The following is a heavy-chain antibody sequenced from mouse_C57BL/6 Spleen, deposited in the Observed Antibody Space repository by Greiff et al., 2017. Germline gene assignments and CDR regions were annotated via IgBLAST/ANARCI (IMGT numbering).Heavy chain of an antibody. J-gene: IGHJ2*01. CDR2: INPNNGGT. D-gene: IGHD2-5*01. Sequence: EVQLQQSGPELVKPGASVKISCKASGYTFTDYYMNWVKQSHGKSLEWIGDINPNNGGTSYNQKFKGKATLTVDKSSSTAYMELRSLTSEDSAVYYCARERVYSNSLFDYWGQGTTLTVAS. V-gene: IGHV1-26*01. CDR3: ARERVYSNSLFDY. CDR1: GYTFTDYY.